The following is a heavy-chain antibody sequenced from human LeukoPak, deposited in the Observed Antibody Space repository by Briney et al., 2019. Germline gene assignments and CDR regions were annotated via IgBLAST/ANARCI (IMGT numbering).Heavy chain of an antibody. CDR3: ARLSYDFWSGYPYGFDY. CDR1: GYSFTSYW. Sequence: GESLQISCKGSGYSFTSYWIGWVRQMPGKGLEWMGIIYPGDSDTRYSPSFQGEVPISADKSISTAYLRWSSLKASDTAMYYCARLSYDFWSGYPYGFDYWGQGTLVTVSS. D-gene: IGHD3-3*01. J-gene: IGHJ4*02. V-gene: IGHV5-51*01. CDR2: IYPGDSDT.